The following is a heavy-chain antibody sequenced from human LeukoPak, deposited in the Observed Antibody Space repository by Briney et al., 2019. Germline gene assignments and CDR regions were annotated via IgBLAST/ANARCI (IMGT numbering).Heavy chain of an antibody. CDR2: IKQDGSEK. V-gene: IGHV3-7*01. Sequence: GALRLSCAASGFTFSSYWMSWVRQAPGKGLEWVANIKQDGSEKYYVDSVKGRFTISRDNAKNSLYLQMNSLRAEDTAVYYCARDTGVRPGFDYWGQGTLVTVYS. J-gene: IGHJ4*02. D-gene: IGHD2-8*02. CDR3: ARDTGVRPGFDY. CDR1: GFTFSSYW.